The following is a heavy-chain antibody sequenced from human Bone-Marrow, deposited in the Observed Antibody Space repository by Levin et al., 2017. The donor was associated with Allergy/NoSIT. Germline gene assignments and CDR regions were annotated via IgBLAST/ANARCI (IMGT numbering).Heavy chain of an antibody. J-gene: IGHJ4*02. CDR1: GLTVGSTY. CDR2: IYSGGRT. V-gene: IGHV3-66*04. CDR3: ARQAYGLYFDY. D-gene: IGHD2-21*01. Sequence: GGSLRLSCAASGLTVGSTYMSWVRQAPGKGLEWVSLIYSGGRTYYTDSVKGRFTISRDNSKNSLFLQMNNLRAEDTGVYYCARQAYGLYFDYWGQGALVTVSS.